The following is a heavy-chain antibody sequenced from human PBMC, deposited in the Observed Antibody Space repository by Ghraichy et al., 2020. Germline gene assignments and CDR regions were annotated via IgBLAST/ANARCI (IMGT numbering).Heavy chain of an antibody. CDR3: TRETTRRAALDI. CDR1: GFPFADYA. V-gene: IGHV3-49*04. D-gene: IGHD2-2*01. CDR2: VRSKTHGGTT. J-gene: IGHJ3*02. Sequence: GESLNISCTASGFPFADYAMTWVRQAPGKGLEWVGFVRSKTHGGTTQYAASVKGRFAISRDDSKSIAYLQMNSLETEDTAVYFCTRETTRRAALDIWGLGTMVTVS.